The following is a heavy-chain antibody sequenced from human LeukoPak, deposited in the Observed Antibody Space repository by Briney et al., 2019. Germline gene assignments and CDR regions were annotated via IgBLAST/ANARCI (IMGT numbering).Heavy chain of an antibody. CDR1: GFTFSDYY. CDR2: ISSSGSTI. CDR3: AKDPPNWGSDLGGIDY. D-gene: IGHD7-27*01. J-gene: IGHJ4*02. Sequence: GGSLRLSCAASGFTFSDYYMSWIRQAPGKGLEWVSYISSSGSTIYYADSVKGRFTISRDNSKNTLYLQMNSLRAEDTAVYYCAKDPPNWGSDLGGIDYWGQGTLVTVSS. V-gene: IGHV3-11*01.